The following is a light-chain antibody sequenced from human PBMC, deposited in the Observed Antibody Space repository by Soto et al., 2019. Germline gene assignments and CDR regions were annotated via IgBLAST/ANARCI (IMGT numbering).Light chain of an antibody. CDR3: QQLNSYPIT. V-gene: IGKV1-9*01. J-gene: IGKJ5*01. CDR2: AAS. CDR1: QGLSSD. Sequence: DIQLTQSPSFLSASVGDRVTITCRASQGLSSDLAWYQQKPGKAPKLLIYAASTLQSGVPSRFSGSGSRTEFTLTISSLQPEDFATSYCQQLNSYPITFGQGTRLEIK.